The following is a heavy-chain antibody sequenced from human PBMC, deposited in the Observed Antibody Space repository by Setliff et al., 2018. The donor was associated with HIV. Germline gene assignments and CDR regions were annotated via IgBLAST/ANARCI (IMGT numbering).Heavy chain of an antibody. CDR3: AADLWFGELLSA. D-gene: IGHD3-10*01. CDR1: GYTFTNYN. V-gene: IGHV1-46*01. CDR2: VNPSGGST. Sequence: GASVKVSCKASGYTFTNYNIHWVRQAPGQGLEWVGMVNPSGGSTAYAQKLQGRVTIIRDTSTSTVYMDLSSLRSEDTAVYYCAADLWFGELLSAWGQGTLVTVSS. J-gene: IGHJ4*02.